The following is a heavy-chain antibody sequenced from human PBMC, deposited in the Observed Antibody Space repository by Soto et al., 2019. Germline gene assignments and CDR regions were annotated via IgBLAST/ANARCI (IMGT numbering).Heavy chain of an antibody. J-gene: IGHJ2*01. Sequence: PGGSLRVSCTASGFTFGDYAMCWVGQAPGKGLEWVGFSRSKAYGVTTEYAASVKGRFTISRDDSKSIAYLQMNSLKTEDTAVYYCTRDVGPYGGNSFVYFDLRGRGTLVTVS. CDR1: GFTFGDYA. CDR2: SRSKAYGVTT. D-gene: IGHD4-17*01. V-gene: IGHV3-49*04. CDR3: TRDVGPYGGNSFVYFDL.